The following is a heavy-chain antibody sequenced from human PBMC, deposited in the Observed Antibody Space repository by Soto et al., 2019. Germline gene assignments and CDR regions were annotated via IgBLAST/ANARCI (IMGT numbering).Heavy chain of an antibody. Sequence: GVSLRRSCAASGFTFRSFTMNWVRQAPGKGLEWVSTISTNSAYIYYTDALRGRFTISRDHAKNSLHLQMNSLRAEDTPVYYCTRDASRDSSARGWFDPWGPGTLVTVSS. CDR2: ISTNSAYI. V-gene: IGHV3-21*01. CDR3: TRDASRDSSARGWFDP. D-gene: IGHD6-13*01. J-gene: IGHJ5*02. CDR1: GFTFRSFT.